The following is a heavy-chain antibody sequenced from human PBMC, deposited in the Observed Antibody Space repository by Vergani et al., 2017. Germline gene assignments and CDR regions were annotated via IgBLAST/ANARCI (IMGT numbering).Heavy chain of an antibody. CDR3: ASRKTPGIGDAFDI. J-gene: IGHJ3*02. D-gene: IGHD1-14*01. Sequence: QVQLVQSGAEVKKPGASVKVSCKASGYTFTSYDINWVRQATGQGLEWMGWMNPNSGNTGYAQKFQGRVTMTRNTAISTAYMELSSLRSEDTAVYYCASRKTPGIGDAFDIWGRGTMVTVSS. CDR1: GYTFTSYD. V-gene: IGHV1-8*01. CDR2: MNPNSGNT.